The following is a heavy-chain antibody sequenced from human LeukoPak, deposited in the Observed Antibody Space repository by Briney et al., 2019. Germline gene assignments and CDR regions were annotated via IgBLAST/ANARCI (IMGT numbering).Heavy chain of an antibody. Sequence: ASVKVSCKASGYTFTSYGISWVRQAPGQGLEWMGWISAYNGNTNYAQELQGRVTMTTDTSTSTAYMELRSLRSDDTAVYYCARDGQDIVVVVGAHRQYNWFDPWGQGTLVTVSS. CDR3: ARDGQDIVVVVGAHRQYNWFDP. V-gene: IGHV1-18*01. D-gene: IGHD2-15*01. CDR1: GYTFTSYG. J-gene: IGHJ5*02. CDR2: ISAYNGNT.